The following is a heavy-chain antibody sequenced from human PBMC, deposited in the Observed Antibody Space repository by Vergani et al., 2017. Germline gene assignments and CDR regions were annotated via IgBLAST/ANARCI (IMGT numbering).Heavy chain of an antibody. J-gene: IGHJ4*02. Sequence: QVQLVESGGGVVQPGRSLRLSCAASGFTFSSYGMHWVRQAPGKGLEWVAVISYDGSNKYYADSVKGRFTISRDNSKNTLYLQMNSLRAEDTAVYYCAKGLRGYSYGVAGYFDYWGQGTLVTVSS. D-gene: IGHD5-18*01. CDR1: GFTFSSYG. CDR2: ISYDGSNK. V-gene: IGHV3-30*18. CDR3: AKGLRGYSYGVAGYFDY.